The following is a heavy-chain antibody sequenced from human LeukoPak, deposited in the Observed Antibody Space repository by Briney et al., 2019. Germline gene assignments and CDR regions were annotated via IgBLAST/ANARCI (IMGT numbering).Heavy chain of an antibody. Sequence: GGPLRLSCTASGFSFSTYSMNCVRQAPGKGLECVSSISSSSSYIYYADSVKGRFTISRDNAKNSLYLQMNSLRAEDTAVYYCARRLAGDSFDYWGQGTLVTVSS. V-gene: IGHV3-21*01. J-gene: IGHJ4*02. CDR3: ARRLAGDSFDY. CDR1: GFSFSTYS. CDR2: ISSSSSYI.